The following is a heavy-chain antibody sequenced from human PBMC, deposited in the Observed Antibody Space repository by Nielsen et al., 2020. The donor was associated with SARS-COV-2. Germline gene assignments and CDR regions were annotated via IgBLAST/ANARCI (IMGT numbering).Heavy chain of an antibody. D-gene: IGHD5-24*01. CDR1: GFTFSTYW. V-gene: IGHV3-74*01. CDR3: ACRQDGYNYDTF. Sequence: GESLKISCAASGFTFSTYWMHWVRQAPGKGLVWVARINNDGSVTNCGDSVTGRFAISRDNARNTVYLQMNRLGAEDTAVYYCACRQDGYNYDTFWGQGTLVTVSS. J-gene: IGHJ4*02. CDR2: INNDGSVT.